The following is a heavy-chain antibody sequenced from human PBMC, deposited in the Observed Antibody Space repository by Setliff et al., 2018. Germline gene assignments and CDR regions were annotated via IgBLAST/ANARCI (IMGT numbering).Heavy chain of an antibody. CDR2: IRSKAYGGTT. V-gene: IGHV3-49*04. CDR1: GFTFGDYA. CDR3: TREASVDFWSGYPYYYYMDV. J-gene: IGHJ6*03. D-gene: IGHD3-3*01. Sequence: GGSLRLSCTASGFTFGDYAMSWVRQAPGKGLEWVGFIRSKAYGGTTEYAASVKGRFTISRDDSKSIADLQMNSLKTEDTAVYYCTREASVDFWSGYPYYYYMDVWGKGTTVTVSS.